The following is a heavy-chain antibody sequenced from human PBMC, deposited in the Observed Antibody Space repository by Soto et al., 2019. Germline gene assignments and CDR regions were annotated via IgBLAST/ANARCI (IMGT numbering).Heavy chain of an antibody. D-gene: IGHD3-10*01. V-gene: IGHV3-30*18. CDR3: AKDRGPYGSGSYYKDPPEVHYYYGMDV. J-gene: IGHJ6*02. CDR1: GFTFSSYG. Sequence: QVQLVESGGGVVQPGRSLRLSCAASGFTFSSYGMHWVRQAPGKGLEWVAVISYDGSNKYYADSVKGRFTISRDNSKNTLSLQMNSLRAEDTAVYYCAKDRGPYGSGSYYKDPPEVHYYYGMDVWGQGTTVTVSS. CDR2: ISYDGSNK.